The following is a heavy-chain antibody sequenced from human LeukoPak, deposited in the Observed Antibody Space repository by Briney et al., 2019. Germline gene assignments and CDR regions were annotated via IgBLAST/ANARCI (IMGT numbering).Heavy chain of an antibody. V-gene: IGHV4-30-2*01. CDR3: ARVGSGTTFDP. J-gene: IGHJ5*02. Sequence: SQTLSLTCAVSGGSISSGDYSWSWIRQPPGKGLEWIVSIYHSGRDYYNPSLKSRVTISVDRSKNQFPLKLSSVTAADTAVYYCARVGSGTTFDPWGQGTLVTVSS. CDR2: IYHSGRD. CDR1: GGSISSGDYS. D-gene: IGHD1-1*01.